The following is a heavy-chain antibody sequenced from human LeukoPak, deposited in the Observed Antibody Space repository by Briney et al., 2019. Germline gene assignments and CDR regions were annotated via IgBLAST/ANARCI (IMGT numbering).Heavy chain of an antibody. D-gene: IGHD5-12*01. CDR1: GYTLTEIS. CDR2: FDPEDGET. CDR3: ATTGPVTVATTGWFDP. V-gene: IGHV1-24*01. Sequence: ASVTVSCKVFGYTLTEISIHWVRQAPGKGLEWWGGFDPEDGETIYAEKFQARVTLTEDTSRDTAYMELSSLRSEDTAVYYCATTGPVTVATTGWFDPWGQGTLVTVSS. J-gene: IGHJ5*02.